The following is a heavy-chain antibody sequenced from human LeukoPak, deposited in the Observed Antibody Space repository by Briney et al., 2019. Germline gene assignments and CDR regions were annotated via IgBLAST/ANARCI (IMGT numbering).Heavy chain of an antibody. CDR1: GFTFSSYE. CDR3: ARDQTTVVTPGWYFDL. Sequence: GGSLRLSCAASGFTFSSYEMNWVRQAPGKGLEWVSYISSSGSTIYYADSVKGRFTISRDNAKNSLYLQMNSLRAEDTAVYYCARDQTTVVTPGWYFDLWGRGTPVTVSS. D-gene: IGHD4-23*01. CDR2: ISSSGSTI. J-gene: IGHJ2*01. V-gene: IGHV3-48*03.